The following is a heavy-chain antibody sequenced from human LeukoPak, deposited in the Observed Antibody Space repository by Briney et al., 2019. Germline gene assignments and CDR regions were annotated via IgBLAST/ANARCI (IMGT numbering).Heavy chain of an antibody. Sequence: SQTLSLTCTVSGGSISSGSYYWSWIRQPAGEGLEWIGRIYTSGSTNYNPSLKSRVTISVDTSKNQFSLKLSSVTAADTAVYYCARTSGYSSGWYMDYFDYWGQGTLVTVSS. D-gene: IGHD6-19*01. CDR3: ARTSGYSSGWYMDYFDY. J-gene: IGHJ4*02. CDR1: GGSISSGSYY. V-gene: IGHV4-61*02. CDR2: IYTSGST.